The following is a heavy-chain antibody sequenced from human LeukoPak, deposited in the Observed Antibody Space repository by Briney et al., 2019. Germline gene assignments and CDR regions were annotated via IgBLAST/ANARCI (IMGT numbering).Heavy chain of an antibody. J-gene: IGHJ4*02. D-gene: IGHD2-15*01. CDR2: MSGSGGRT. V-gene: IGHV3-23*01. CDR1: GFAFNTYA. Sequence: GGSLRLSCAASGFAFNTYAMSWVRQAPGKGLEWVSAMSGSGGRTYYADSVKGRFTISRDNSKNTLYLQMNSLRAEDTAVYYCARAGGYCGRISCPYYFDYWGQGSLVAVSS. CDR3: ARAGGYCGRISCPYYFDY.